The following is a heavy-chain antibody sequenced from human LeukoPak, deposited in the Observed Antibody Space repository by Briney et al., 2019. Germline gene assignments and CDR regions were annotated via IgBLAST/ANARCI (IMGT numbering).Heavy chain of an antibody. CDR2: INPNSGGT. CDR3: ARDMIGFGSSGFENKDY. V-gene: IGHV1-2*02. J-gene: IGHJ4*02. D-gene: IGHD3-22*01. Sequence: ASVKVSCKASGYTFTGYYMHWVRQAPGQGLEWMGWINPNSGGTNYAQKFQGRVTMTRDTSIITAYMELSRLRSDDTAVYYCARDMIGFGSSGFENKDYWGQGTLVTVSS. CDR1: GYTFTGYY.